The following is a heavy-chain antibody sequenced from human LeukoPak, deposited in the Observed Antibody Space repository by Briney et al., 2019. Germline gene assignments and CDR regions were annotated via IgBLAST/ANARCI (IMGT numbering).Heavy chain of an antibody. Sequence: GGSLRLSCAASGFTFRSYWMSWVRQAPGKGLEWVAVIWYDGSNKYYADSVKGRFTISRDNSKNTLYLQMNSLRAEDTAVYYCARGCSGGSCYSYYYGMDVWGKGTTVTVSS. D-gene: IGHD2-15*01. J-gene: IGHJ6*04. CDR2: IWYDGSNK. CDR1: GFTFRSYW. V-gene: IGHV3-33*08. CDR3: ARGCSGGSCYSYYYGMDV.